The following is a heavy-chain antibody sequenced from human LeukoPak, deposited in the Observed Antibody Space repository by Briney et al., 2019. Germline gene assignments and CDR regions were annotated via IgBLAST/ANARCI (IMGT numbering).Heavy chain of an antibody. D-gene: IGHD6-19*01. CDR2: IYHSGST. Sequence: SETLSLTCAVSGGSISSSNWWSWVRQPPGKGLEWIGEIYHSGSTNYNPSLKSRVTISVDKSKNQFSLKLSSVTAADTAVYYFARHSSGWYIRYFDYWGQGTLVTVSS. CDR1: GGSISSSNW. J-gene: IGHJ4*02. V-gene: IGHV4-4*02. CDR3: ARHSSGWYIRYFDY.